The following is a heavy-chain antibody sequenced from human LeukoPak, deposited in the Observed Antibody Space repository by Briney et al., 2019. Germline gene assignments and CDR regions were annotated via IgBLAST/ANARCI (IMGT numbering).Heavy chain of an antibody. D-gene: IGHD2-2*01. J-gene: IGHJ4*02. CDR3: ARTYCSSTSCYEVDY. CDR2: INPNSGGT. CDR1: GYTFTGYY. Sequence: ASVKVSCKASGYTFTGYYIHWVRQAPGQGLEWMGWINPNSGGTNYAQRFQGRVTMTRDTSINTAYMELSGLRSDDTAVYYCARTYCSSTSCYEVDYWGQGTLVTVSS. V-gene: IGHV1-2*02.